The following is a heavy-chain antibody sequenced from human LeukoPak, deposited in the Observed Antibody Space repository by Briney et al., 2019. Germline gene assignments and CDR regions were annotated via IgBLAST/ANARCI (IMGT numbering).Heavy chain of an antibody. J-gene: IGHJ5*02. D-gene: IGHD2-2*01. CDR3: ARGRKYQLLEDP. CDR1: GGSISSYY. CDR2: IYYSGST. V-gene: IGHV4-59*01. Sequence: SETLSLTCTVSGGSISSYYWSWIWQPPGKGLEWIGYIYYSGSTNYNPSLKSRVTISVDTSKNQFSLKLSSVTAADTAVYYCARGRKYQLLEDPWGQGTLVTVSS.